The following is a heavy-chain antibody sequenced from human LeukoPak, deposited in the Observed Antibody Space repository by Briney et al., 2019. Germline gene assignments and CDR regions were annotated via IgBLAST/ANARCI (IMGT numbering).Heavy chain of an antibody. CDR2: IYRDDSS. Sequence: GGSLRLSCAASGFTVTTNYMSWVRQAPGKGLEWVSVIYRDDSSYYADSVKGRFTISRDNSKNTLYLQMNSLRAADTAVYYCARDKGTSYLSSFDYWGQGTLVTVSS. CDR3: ARDKGTSYLSSFDY. J-gene: IGHJ4*02. V-gene: IGHV3-53*05. D-gene: IGHD6-6*01. CDR1: GFTVTTNY.